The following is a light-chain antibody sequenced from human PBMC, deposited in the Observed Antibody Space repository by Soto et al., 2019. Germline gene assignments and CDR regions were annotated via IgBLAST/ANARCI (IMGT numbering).Light chain of an antibody. J-gene: IGKJ1*01. CDR3: QQYDNWPWT. CDR1: PSVTNF. CDR2: GAS. Sequence: EIVLTQSPGTLSLSPGERATLSCRASPSVTNFLAWYQQKPGQAPRLLIYGASRRATGFPARFSGSGSGTDFTLTISSLQSEDFAVYYCQQYDNWPWTFGQGTKVDIK. V-gene: IGKV3-15*01.